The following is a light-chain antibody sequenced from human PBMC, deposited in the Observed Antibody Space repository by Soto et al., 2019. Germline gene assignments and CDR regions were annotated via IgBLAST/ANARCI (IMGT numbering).Light chain of an antibody. V-gene: IGLV1-44*01. J-gene: IGLJ3*02. Sequence: QSALTQPPSASGTPGQRGTISCSGSSSNIGTNTVNWYQQFPRSAPKLLMYSSNQRPSGVPDRFSGSKSGTSASLAISGLKSEDEADYYCAAWDGSLNVVLFGGGTKLTV. CDR2: SSN. CDR3: AAWDGSLNVVL. CDR1: SSNIGTNT.